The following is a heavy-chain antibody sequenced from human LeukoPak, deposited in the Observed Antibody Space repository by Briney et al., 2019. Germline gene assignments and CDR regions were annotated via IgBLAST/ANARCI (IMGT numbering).Heavy chain of an antibody. CDR2: IYYSGST. Sequence: SETLSLTCAVYGGSFSGYYWSWIRQPPGKGLEWIGYIYYSGSTNYNPSLKSRVTISVDTSKNQFSLKLSTVTAADTAVYYCARDPYSSSYYRAFDIWGQGTMVTVSS. J-gene: IGHJ3*02. CDR3: ARDPYSSSYYRAFDI. CDR1: GGSFSGYY. V-gene: IGHV4-59*01. D-gene: IGHD6-13*01.